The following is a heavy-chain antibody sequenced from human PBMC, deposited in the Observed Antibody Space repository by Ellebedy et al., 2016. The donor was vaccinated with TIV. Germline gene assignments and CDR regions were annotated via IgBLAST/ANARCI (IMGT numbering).Heavy chain of an antibody. J-gene: IGHJ5*02. D-gene: IGHD3-10*01. Sequence: MPSETLSLTCTVSGGSMSNFYWTWIRQPPGKGLEWLGNIYDSWSTKYNPSLKSRVTISIDPSKKRFSLNLSSVTAADTAVDFCAREVQDWFDPWGQGTLVTVSS. V-gene: IGHV4-59*01. CDR1: GGSMSNFY. CDR3: AREVQDWFDP. CDR2: IYDSWST.